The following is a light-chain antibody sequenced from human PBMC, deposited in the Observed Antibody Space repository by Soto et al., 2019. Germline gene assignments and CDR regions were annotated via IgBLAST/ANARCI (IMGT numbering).Light chain of an antibody. CDR1: SSEVGGYNY. V-gene: IGLV2-14*01. CDR2: DVS. Sequence: QSALTQPASVSGSPGQSITISCTGTSSEVGGYNYVSWYQQHPGKAPKLMIYDVSDRPSGVSNRFSGSKSGNTASLTISGLQAEDEADYYCNSYTSNNTQVFGTGTKVTVL. CDR3: NSYTSNNTQV. J-gene: IGLJ1*01.